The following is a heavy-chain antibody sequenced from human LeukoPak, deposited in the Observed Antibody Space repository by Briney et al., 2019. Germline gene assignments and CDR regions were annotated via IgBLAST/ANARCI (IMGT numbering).Heavy chain of an antibody. CDR3: ARGGSDYDWFDS. D-gene: IGHD3-16*01. Sequence: ASVKVSCKASGYTFISYGITWVRQAPGQGLEWMGWTSAYNGNTNYAQKFQGRVTMTTDTSTSTAYMELESLISDDTAVYYCARGGSDYDWFDSWGQGTLVTASS. CDR1: GYTFISYG. V-gene: IGHV1-18*01. J-gene: IGHJ5*01. CDR2: TSAYNGNT.